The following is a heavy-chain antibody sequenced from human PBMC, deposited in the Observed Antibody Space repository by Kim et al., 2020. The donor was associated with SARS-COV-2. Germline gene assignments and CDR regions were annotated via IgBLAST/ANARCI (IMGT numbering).Heavy chain of an antibody. CDR1: GYNFVDYA. J-gene: IGHJ4*02. D-gene: IGHD2-21*02. V-gene: IGHV1-18*01. CDR2: ITSDNRNI. CDR3: VRPGDFFDCHN. Sequence: ASVKVSCKASGYNFVDYAISWARQAPGQGLEWMGWITSDNRNINYAQRLQGRVTLTTDTSTSTAYMELRSLRSDDTAVYYCVRPGDFFDCHNWGQGTLLTVSS.